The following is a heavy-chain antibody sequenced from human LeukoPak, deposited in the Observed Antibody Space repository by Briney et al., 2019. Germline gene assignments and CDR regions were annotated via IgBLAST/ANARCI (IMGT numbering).Heavy chain of an antibody. D-gene: IGHD3-9*01. CDR2: IYYSGST. V-gene: IGHV4-59*01. Sequence: PSETLSLTCTVSGGSINTYYWSWIRQPPGKGLEWIGYIYYSGSTNYNPSLKSRVTISVDTSKNQFSLKLSSVTAADTAVYYCARAVYYYDILTGYYRSGAFDIWGQGTMVTVSS. CDR3: ARAVYYYDILTGYYRSGAFDI. CDR1: GGSINTYY. J-gene: IGHJ3*02.